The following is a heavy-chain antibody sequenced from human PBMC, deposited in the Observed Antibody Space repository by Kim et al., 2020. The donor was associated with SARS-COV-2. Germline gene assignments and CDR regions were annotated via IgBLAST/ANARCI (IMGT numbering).Heavy chain of an antibody. V-gene: IGHV1-69*01. Sequence: AQKFQGRVTITADESTSTAYMELSSLRSEDTAVYYCARDWGSSWENYFDYWGQGTLVTVSS. D-gene: IGHD6-13*01. J-gene: IGHJ4*02. CDR3: ARDWGSSWENYFDY.